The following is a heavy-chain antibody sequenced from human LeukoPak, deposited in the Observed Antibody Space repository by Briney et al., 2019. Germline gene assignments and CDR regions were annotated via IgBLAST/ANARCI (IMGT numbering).Heavy chain of an antibody. V-gene: IGHV1-69*04. CDR2: IIPILGIA. CDR3: ARDREGSGWNWFDP. Sequence: GSSVKVSCKASGGTFSSYAISWVRQAPGQGLEWMGRIIPILGIANYAQKFQGRVTITADKSTSTAYMELRSLRSDDTAVYYCARDREGSGWNWFDPWGQGTLVTVSS. D-gene: IGHD6-19*01. J-gene: IGHJ5*02. CDR1: GGTFSSYA.